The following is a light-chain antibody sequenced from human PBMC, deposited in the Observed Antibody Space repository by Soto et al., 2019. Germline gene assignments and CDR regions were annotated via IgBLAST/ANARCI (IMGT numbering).Light chain of an antibody. CDR3: QQYGSPGT. J-gene: IGKJ1*01. Sequence: EILMTQSPATLSVSPGERTTLSCRASQSVSNKLAWYKQKPGQAPRLLIYGASSRATGIPARLSGSGSGTDFTLTISRLEPEDSAVYYCQQYGSPGTFGQGTQVDIK. CDR2: GAS. V-gene: IGKV3-20*01. CDR1: QSVSNK.